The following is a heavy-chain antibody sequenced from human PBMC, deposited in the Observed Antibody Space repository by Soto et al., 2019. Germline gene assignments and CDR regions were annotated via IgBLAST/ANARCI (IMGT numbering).Heavy chain of an antibody. CDR2: IHPNSGAT. V-gene: IGHV1-2*02. CDR1: GYSFTDYY. J-gene: IGHJ4*02. CDR3: ARAGLTTLEFVMTY. Sequence: ASVKVSCKASGYSFTDYYMHWVRQAPGQGLEWMGWIHPNSGATKFAQKFQGRVTMTRDTSISTAYLELSRLTSDDTAVYHCARAGLTTLEFVMTYWSQGTLVTGSS. D-gene: IGHD1-1*01.